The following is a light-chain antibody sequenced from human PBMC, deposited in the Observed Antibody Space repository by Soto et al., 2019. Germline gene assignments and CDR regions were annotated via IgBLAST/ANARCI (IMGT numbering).Light chain of an antibody. CDR3: SSYTRANTLM. V-gene: IGLV2-14*01. CDR2: EVS. CDR1: STDVGGYNY. J-gene: IGLJ3*02. Sequence: QSALTQPASVSGSPGQSIAISCTGTSTDVGGYNYVSWYQQHPGKAPKLMIYEVSNRPSGLSSRFSGSKSGNTASLTISGLQPEDEADYYCSSYTRANTLMFGGGTKLTVL.